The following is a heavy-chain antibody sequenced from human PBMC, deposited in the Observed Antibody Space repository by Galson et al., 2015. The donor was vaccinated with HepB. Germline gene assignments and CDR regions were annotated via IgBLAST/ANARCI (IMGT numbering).Heavy chain of an antibody. Sequence: SLRLSCAASGFTFSWFWMTWVRQAPGKGQEWVANIKQDSGEKYYVDSVKGRFTISRDNAKNSLYLQMNNLRVEDTAVYYCSRGPQGLVREGPDYWGLGTLVTVSS. CDR2: IKQDSGEK. D-gene: IGHD6-19*01. V-gene: IGHV3-7*03. CDR3: SRGPQGLVREGPDY. J-gene: IGHJ4*02. CDR1: GFTFSWFW.